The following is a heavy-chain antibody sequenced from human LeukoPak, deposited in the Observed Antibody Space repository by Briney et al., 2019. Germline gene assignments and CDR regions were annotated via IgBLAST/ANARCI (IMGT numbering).Heavy chain of an antibody. V-gene: IGHV1-3*01. J-gene: IGHJ4*02. D-gene: IGHD3-22*01. CDR1: GYTFTSYA. CDR3: ARAHYYDSSGSIEFDY. CDR2: INAGNGST. Sequence: ASVKVSCKASGYTFTSYAMHWVRQAPGQRLEWMGWINAGNGSTKYSQKFQGRVTITRDTSASTAYMELSSLRSEDTAVYYCARAHYYDSSGSIEFDYWGQGTLVTVSS.